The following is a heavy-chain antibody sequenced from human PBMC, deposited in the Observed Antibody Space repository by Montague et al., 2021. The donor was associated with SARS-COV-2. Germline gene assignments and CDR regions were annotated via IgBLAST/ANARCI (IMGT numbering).Heavy chain of an antibody. D-gene: IGHD3-9*01. CDR2: IHTGGST. V-gene: IGHV4-61*02. CDR3: ARDFDWQQDPSTDYFHYGMDV. CDR1: GDSITSGFYY. Sequence: TLSLTCAVSGDSITSGFYYWSWLRQPAGRGLEWIGRIHTGGSTNYNPSLKTRVTISLDRSKNQFSLILSSVTAADTVVYFCARDFDWQQDPSTDYFHYGMDVWGQGPTVIVSS. J-gene: IGHJ6*02.